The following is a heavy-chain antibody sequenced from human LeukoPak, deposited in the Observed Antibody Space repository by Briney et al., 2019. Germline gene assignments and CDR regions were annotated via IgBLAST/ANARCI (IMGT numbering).Heavy chain of an antibody. J-gene: IGHJ4*02. CDR2: INHSGST. V-gene: IGHV4-34*01. CDR3: ARQLIAAAFDY. Sequence: SETLSLTCAVYGGSFSGYYWSWIRQPPGKGLEWIGEINHSGSTNYNPSLKSRVTISEDTAKNQFSLKLSSVTAADTAVYYCARQLIAAAFDYWGQGTLVTVSS. CDR1: GGSFSGYY. D-gene: IGHD6-13*01.